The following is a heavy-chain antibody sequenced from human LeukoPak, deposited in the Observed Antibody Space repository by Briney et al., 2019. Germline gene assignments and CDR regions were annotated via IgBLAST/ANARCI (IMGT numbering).Heavy chain of an antibody. CDR1: GGSISNYY. J-gene: IGHJ2*01. D-gene: IGHD4-11*01. CDR2: IYSSGTT. V-gene: IGHV4-59*01. Sequence: SETLSLTCTVSGGSISNYYWSWIRQPPEKGLEWIGYIYSSGTTNYNPSLQSRVTISVDTSRNQFSLKLNSVTAADTAVYYCARVGTTPYWYFDLWGRGTLVTVSS. CDR3: ARVGTTPYWYFDL.